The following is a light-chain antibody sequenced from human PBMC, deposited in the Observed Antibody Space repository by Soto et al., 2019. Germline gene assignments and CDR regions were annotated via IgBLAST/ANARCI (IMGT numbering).Light chain of an antibody. CDR2: EGN. Sequence: QSVLTQPASVSGSLGRSITISCTGTSSEVGGYNLVSWYLQLPGKAPKVIISEGNKRPSGVSNRFSGSKSGNTASLTISGLQAEDEAEYYCCSYAGRDSCRFGGGTKLTVL. CDR3: CSYAGRDSCR. J-gene: IGLJ3*02. V-gene: IGLV2-23*01. CDR1: SSEVGGYNL.